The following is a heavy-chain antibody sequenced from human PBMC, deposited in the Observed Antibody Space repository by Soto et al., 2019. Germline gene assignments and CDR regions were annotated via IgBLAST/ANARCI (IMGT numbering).Heavy chain of an antibody. V-gene: IGHV4-34*01. Sequence: SETLSLTCTVSGGSNSSYYWSWIRQSPGKGLEWIGEINHSGSTNYNPSLKSRVTISVDTSKNQFSLKMTSVTAADTAVYYCASPSGYYHYYYYGMDVWGQGTTVTVSS. CDR2: INHSGST. D-gene: IGHD3-22*01. J-gene: IGHJ6*02. CDR3: ASPSGYYHYYYYGMDV. CDR1: GGSNSSYY.